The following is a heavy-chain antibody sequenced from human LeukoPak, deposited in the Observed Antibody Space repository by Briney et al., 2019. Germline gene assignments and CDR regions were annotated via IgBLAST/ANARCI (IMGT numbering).Heavy chain of an antibody. V-gene: IGHV3-21*01. Sequence: GGSLRLSCAVSGFIFSSYTMKWVRQAPGKGLEWASSISSSSNYIYYADSVKGRFIISRDNAKNALYLQMNSLRAEDTAVYSCARDGIAAAGTDYWGQGTLVTVSS. D-gene: IGHD6-13*01. J-gene: IGHJ4*02. CDR3: ARDGIAAAGTDY. CDR1: GFIFSSYT. CDR2: ISSSSNYI.